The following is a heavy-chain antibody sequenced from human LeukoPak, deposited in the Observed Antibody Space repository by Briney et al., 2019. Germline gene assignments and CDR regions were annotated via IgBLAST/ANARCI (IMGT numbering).Heavy chain of an antibody. J-gene: IGHJ4*02. V-gene: IGHV4-61*01. Sequence: SETLSLTCSVSGGSVSSANYYWSWVRQPPGKGLEWIGYIYYSGSTTYNPSLKSRVTISVDTSKNQFSLKLTSVVAADTGVYYCVRHPRGGPYFDYWGQGTLVTVSS. D-gene: IGHD3-16*01. CDR3: VRHPRGGPYFDY. CDR1: GGSVSSANYY. CDR2: IYYSGST.